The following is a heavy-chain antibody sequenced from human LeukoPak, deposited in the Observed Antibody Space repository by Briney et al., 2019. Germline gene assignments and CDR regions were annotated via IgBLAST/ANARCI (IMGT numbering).Heavy chain of an antibody. Sequence: ASVKVSCKASGYTFTGYYMHWVRQAPGQGLEGMGWINPNSGGTNYAQKFQGRVTMTRDMSISTAYMELSRLRSDDTAVYYCAKVASTTRRHDAFDIWGQGTLVTVSS. CDR1: GYTFTGYY. V-gene: IGHV1-2*02. J-gene: IGHJ3*02. D-gene: IGHD1-1*01. CDR2: INPNSGGT. CDR3: AKVASTTRRHDAFDI.